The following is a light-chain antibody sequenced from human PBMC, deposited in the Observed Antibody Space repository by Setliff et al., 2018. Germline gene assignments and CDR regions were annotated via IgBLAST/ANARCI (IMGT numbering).Light chain of an antibody. J-gene: IGLJ1*01. V-gene: IGLV2-8*01. CDR2: EVS. CDR1: SSDVGGYNY. Sequence: QSALTQPPSASGSPGQSVTISCTGTSSDVGGYNYVSWYQQHPGKAPKLMIYEVSKRPSGVPDRFSGSKSGNTASLTVPGLQAEDEADYYCSSYAGSNNFPYVFGTGTKVTVL. CDR3: SSYAGSNNFPYV.